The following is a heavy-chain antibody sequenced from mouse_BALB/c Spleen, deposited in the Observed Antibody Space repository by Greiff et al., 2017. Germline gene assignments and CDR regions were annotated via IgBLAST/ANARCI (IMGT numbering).Heavy chain of an antibody. CDR2: ISYSGST. CDR3: ARSAIYYGNWDYYAMDY. V-gene: IGHV3-8*02. Sequence: EVMLVESGPSLVKPSQTLSLTCSVTGDSITSGYWNWIRKFPGNKLEYMGYISYSGSTYYNPSLKSRISITRDTSKNQYYLQLNSVTTEDTATYYCARSAIYYGNWDYYAMDYWGQGTSVTVSS. CDR1: GDSITSGY. J-gene: IGHJ4*01. D-gene: IGHD2-1*01.